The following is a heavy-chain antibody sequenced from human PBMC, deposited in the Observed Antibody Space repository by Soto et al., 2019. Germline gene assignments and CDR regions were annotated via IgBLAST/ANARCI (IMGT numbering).Heavy chain of an antibody. CDR3: ARHKRQWLPLGAFDI. Sequence: QVQLQESGPGLVKPSETLSLTCTVSGGSISSYYWCWIRQPPGKGLEWIGYIYYSGSTNYNPSLKSRGAGSVDTSKSQFPLKLSSVTAADTAVYYCARHKRQWLPLGAFDIWGQGTMVTVSS. D-gene: IGHD6-19*01. V-gene: IGHV4-59*08. J-gene: IGHJ3*02. CDR1: GGSISSYY. CDR2: IYYSGST.